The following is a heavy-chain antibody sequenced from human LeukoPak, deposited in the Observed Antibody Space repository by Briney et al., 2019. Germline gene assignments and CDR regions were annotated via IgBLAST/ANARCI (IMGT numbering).Heavy chain of an antibody. CDR3: ARAFSDDYVWGSYRSHEHLPDY. CDR1: GYTFTSYD. Sequence: ASVKVSCKASGYTFTSYDINWVRQATGQGPEWMGWMNPNSGNTGYAQKFQGRVTMTRNTSISTAYMELSSLRSEDTAVYYCARAFSDDYVWGSYRSHEHLPDYWGQGTLVAVSS. CDR2: MNPNSGNT. V-gene: IGHV1-8*01. D-gene: IGHD3-16*02. J-gene: IGHJ4*02.